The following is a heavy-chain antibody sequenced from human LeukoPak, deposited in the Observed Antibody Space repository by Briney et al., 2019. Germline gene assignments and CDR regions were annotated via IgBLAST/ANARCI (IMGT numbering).Heavy chain of an antibody. V-gene: IGHV1-69*06. CDR3: ARVVEDGGYNGYALLRY. Sequence: ASVKVSCKASGYTFTGYYMHWVRQAPGQGLEWMGGIIPLFGTAIYAQKFQGRVTITADKSTSTAYMELSSLRSEDTAVYYCARVVEDGGYNGYALLRYWGQGTLVTVSS. CDR1: GYTFTGYY. J-gene: IGHJ4*02. D-gene: IGHD5-12*01. CDR2: IIPLFGTA.